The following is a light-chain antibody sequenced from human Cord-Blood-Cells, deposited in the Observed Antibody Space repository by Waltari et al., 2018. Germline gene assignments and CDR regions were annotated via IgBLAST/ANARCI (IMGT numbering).Light chain of an antibody. CDR2: GAS. Sequence: ELVMTQSPATLSVSPGERATLSCRASQSVSSNFTWYQQKPGQAPRLLIYGASTMATGIPARFSGSGSGTEFTPTISSLQSEDFAVYYCQQYNNWPPITFGQGTRLEIK. CDR1: QSVSSN. V-gene: IGKV3-15*01. CDR3: QQYNNWPPIT. J-gene: IGKJ5*01.